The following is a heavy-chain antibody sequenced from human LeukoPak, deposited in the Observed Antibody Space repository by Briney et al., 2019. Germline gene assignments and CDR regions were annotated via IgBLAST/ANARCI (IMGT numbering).Heavy chain of an antibody. Sequence: GGSLILSCAAYGFNLTNAWRGWVPQAPGNVLEWDGRNKRKIEGGTTEHSASVKCRFTILRDNSKNTLYLQMNSPNTEDKAVYYCTKVSGTYLKKDYWGQGALVTVSS. CDR3: TKVSGTYLKKDY. CDR1: GFNLTNAW. D-gene: IGHD1-26*01. V-gene: IGHV3-15*01. J-gene: IGHJ4*02. CDR2: NKRKIEGGTT.